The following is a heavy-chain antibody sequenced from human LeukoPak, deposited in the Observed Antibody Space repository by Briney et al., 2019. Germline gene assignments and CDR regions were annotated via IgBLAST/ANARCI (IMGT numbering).Heavy chain of an antibody. CDR3: TGQPNYGDYPN. CDR1: GFTFSGST. CDR2: IRNKANSYAT. J-gene: IGHJ4*02. Sequence: PGGSLRLSCAASGFTFSGSTMHWVRQASGKGLEWVGRIRNKANSYATAYAESVKGGFTISRDDSKNTVYQQMNSLKTEDTAVYYCTGQPNYGDYPNWGQGALVTVSS. D-gene: IGHD4-17*01. V-gene: IGHV3-73*01.